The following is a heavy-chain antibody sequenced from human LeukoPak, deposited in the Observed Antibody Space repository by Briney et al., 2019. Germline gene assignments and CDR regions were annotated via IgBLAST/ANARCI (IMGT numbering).Heavy chain of an antibody. CDR2: IWFVGNNK. J-gene: IGHJ4*02. D-gene: IGHD6-6*01. V-gene: IGHV3-33*01. CDR3: AREVYGQKAFDY. Sequence: GGSLRLSCAASGFTLKNYAMNWVRQAPGKGLEWVPVIWFVGNNKYYADSVKGRFTISRDNSKNTLYLQMNMRAEDTAVYYCAREVYGQKAFDYWGQGTLVTVSS. CDR1: GFTLKNYA.